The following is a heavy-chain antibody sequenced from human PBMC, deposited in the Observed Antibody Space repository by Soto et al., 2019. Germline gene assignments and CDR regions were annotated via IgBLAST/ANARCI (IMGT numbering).Heavy chain of an antibody. Sequence: ETLSLTCTVSGDSISTFYWGWMRQSPGKELEWIGYVYYTGSTNYNPSLKSRVTISVDRSKNQFSLKLTSANAADTAVYYCARGRTVRNYADDSSDYFYFFDYWGQGTQVTAPS. V-gene: IGHV4-59*01. J-gene: IGHJ4*02. D-gene: IGHD3-22*01. CDR1: GDSISTFY. CDR2: VYYTGST. CDR3: ARGRTVRNYADDSSDYFYFFDY.